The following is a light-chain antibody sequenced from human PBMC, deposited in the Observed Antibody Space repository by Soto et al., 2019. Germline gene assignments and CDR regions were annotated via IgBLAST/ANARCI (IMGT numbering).Light chain of an antibody. Sequence: EVVLSQSPGTLSLPPGGRATLSCRASQSVGTSFVAWYQQKPGQPPRLLIYDSSKRATGIPARFSGSGSGTDFTLTVSSLEPEDFAVYYCQQRSNWPRTFGQGTKVDVK. J-gene: IGKJ1*01. V-gene: IGKV3-11*01. CDR3: QQRSNWPRT. CDR2: DSS. CDR1: QSVGTSF.